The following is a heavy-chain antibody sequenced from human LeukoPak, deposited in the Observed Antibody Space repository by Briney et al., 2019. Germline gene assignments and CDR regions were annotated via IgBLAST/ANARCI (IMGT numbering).Heavy chain of an antibody. D-gene: IGHD6-19*01. J-gene: IGHJ4*02. CDR3: AKDWEQWLAGGFDY. CDR1: GFTFDDYA. Sequence: GRSLRLSCAASGFTFDDYAMHWVRQAPGKGLEWVSGISWNSGSIGYADSVKGRFTISRDNAKNSLYLQMNSLRAEDTALYYCAKDWEQWLAGGFDYWGQGTLVTVSS. CDR2: ISWNSGSI. V-gene: IGHV3-9*01.